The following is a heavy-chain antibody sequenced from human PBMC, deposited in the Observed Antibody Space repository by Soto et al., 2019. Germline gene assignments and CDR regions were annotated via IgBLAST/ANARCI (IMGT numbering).Heavy chain of an antibody. V-gene: IGHV1-8*01. J-gene: IGHJ6*03. CDR1: GYTFTSYD. CDR3: ARVPLYGSGSYYYYMDV. D-gene: IGHD3-10*01. Sequence: ASVKVSCKASGYTFTSYDINWVRQAPGQGLEWMGWMNPNSGNTGYAQKFQGRVTMTRNTSISTAYMELSSLRSEDTAVYYCARVPLYGSGSYYYYMDVWGKGTTVTVSS. CDR2: MNPNSGNT.